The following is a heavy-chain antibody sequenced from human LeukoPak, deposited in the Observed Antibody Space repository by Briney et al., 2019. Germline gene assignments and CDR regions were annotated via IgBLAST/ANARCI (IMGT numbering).Heavy chain of an antibody. CDR1: GYTFTSYD. D-gene: IGHD1-1*01. CDR3: AREGQLGLDN. V-gene: IGHV1-2*02. J-gene: IGHJ1*01. CDR2: ITLHSGDT. Sequence: ASVKVSCKASGYTFTSYDINWVRQGPGQGLEWLGWITLHSGDTHYAQKFQGRLTMTSDTSISTGYLELRRVQFDDTAVYYCAREGQLGLDNWGQGTLVTVSS.